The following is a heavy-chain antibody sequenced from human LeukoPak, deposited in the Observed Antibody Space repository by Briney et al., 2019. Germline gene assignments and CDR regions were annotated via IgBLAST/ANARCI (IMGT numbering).Heavy chain of an antibody. V-gene: IGHV1-46*01. CDR2: INPSGGST. D-gene: IGHD2-21*01. CDR3: ARDLIAVVGGGDY. Sequence: GASVKVSCKASGYTFTGYYMHWVRQAPGQGLEWMGIINPSGGSTSYAQKFQGRVTMTRDTSTSTVYMELSSPRSEDTAVYYCARDLIAVVGGGDYWGQGTLVTVSS. J-gene: IGHJ4*02. CDR1: GYTFTGYY.